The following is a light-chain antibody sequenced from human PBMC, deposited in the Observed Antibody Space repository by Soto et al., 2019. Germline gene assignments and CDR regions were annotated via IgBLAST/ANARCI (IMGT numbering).Light chain of an antibody. CDR1: QSVSSN. CDR3: QQYNNWLVT. CDR2: GAS. V-gene: IGKV3-15*01. Sequence: EIVMTQSPATLSVSPGERATLSCRASQSVSSNLAWYQQKPGQAPRLLIYGASTRATGIPARFSSSGSGTEFTLTISSLQSEDFAVYYCQQYNNWLVTFGQGTKVEIK. J-gene: IGKJ1*01.